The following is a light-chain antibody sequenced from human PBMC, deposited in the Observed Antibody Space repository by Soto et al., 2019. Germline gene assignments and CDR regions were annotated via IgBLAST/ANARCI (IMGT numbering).Light chain of an antibody. CDR3: SSYTSSSTLYV. V-gene: IGLV2-14*01. J-gene: IGLJ1*01. Sequence: QSALTQPASVSGSPGQSITISCTGTSSDVGGYNYVSWYQQHPGKAPKLMIYEVSNRPSGVSHRFSGSKSANTASLTISGLQAEVEADYYCSSYTSSSTLYVFGTGTKLTVL. CDR2: EVS. CDR1: SSDVGGYNY.